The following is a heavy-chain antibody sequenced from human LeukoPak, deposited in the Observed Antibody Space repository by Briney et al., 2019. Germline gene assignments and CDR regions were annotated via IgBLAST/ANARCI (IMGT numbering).Heavy chain of an antibody. V-gene: IGHV4-31*03. Sequence: SQTLSLTCTVSGGSISSGGYYWSWIRQHPGKGLEWIGYIYYSGSTYYNPSPKSRITISVDTSKNQFSLKLSSVTAADTAVYYCAREDYGSGSSRPYYYYGMDVWGQGTTVTVSS. J-gene: IGHJ6*02. CDR1: GGSISSGGYY. D-gene: IGHD3-10*01. CDR3: AREDYGSGSSRPYYYYGMDV. CDR2: IYYSGST.